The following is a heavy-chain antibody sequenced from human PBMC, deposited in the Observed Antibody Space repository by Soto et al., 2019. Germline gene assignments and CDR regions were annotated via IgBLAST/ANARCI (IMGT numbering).Heavy chain of an antibody. CDR3: ARGRSLKWNWFDR. CDR1: GYSFTDYH. J-gene: IGHJ5*02. CDR2: INPKSGGT. Sequence: GASVKVSCKASGYSFTDYHIHWVRQAPGQGLEWLGRINPKSGGTRTAQKFQGRVTLTRDTSLSTGYMDLTRLTSDDTAVYYCARGRSLKWNWFDRWGQGTLVTVSS. D-gene: IGHD2-15*01. V-gene: IGHV1-2*06.